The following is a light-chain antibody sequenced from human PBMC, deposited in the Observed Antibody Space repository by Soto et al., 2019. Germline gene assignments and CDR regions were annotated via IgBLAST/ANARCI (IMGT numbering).Light chain of an antibody. V-gene: IGKV3-20*01. CDR2: GAS. J-gene: IGKJ1*01. CDR3: QQYATSPWT. CDR1: QSVRSNY. Sequence: EIVLTQSPGTLSLSPGERATLSCRASQSVRSNYLAWYQQKPGQAPRLLIYGASSRATGIPDRFSGSGSGTDFTLTISRLEPEEFAVFYCQQYATSPWTFGQGTKVEIK.